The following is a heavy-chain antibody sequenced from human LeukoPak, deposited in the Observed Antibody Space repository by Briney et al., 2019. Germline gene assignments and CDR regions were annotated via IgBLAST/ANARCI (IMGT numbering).Heavy chain of an antibody. Sequence: GGSLRLFCVGSGFTSIAYALTWARQAPGKGLEWVSGISGGGVTTYYADSVKGRFTISRDNSKNTLYLQMNSLRADDTAIYYCARNQQLGGHSYYYYGMDVWGQGTTVTVSS. CDR1: GFTSIAYA. V-gene: IGHV3-23*01. J-gene: IGHJ6*02. CDR3: ARNQQLGGHSYYYYGMDV. CDR2: ISGGGVTT. D-gene: IGHD3-16*01.